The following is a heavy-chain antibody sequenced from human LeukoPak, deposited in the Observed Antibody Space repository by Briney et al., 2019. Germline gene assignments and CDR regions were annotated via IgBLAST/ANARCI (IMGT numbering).Heavy chain of an antibody. J-gene: IGHJ4*02. CDR3: ASDVNYYDGSGPPFHY. Sequence: PGRSLKLSCAVSGFTFRSYSMHWVRQAPGEGLEWVAAISYDGSDRFYADSVKGRFTISRDNSKNTLYLHVNSLRPEDTALYYCASDVNYYDGSGPPFHYWGQGTLVTVSS. CDR2: ISYDGSDR. CDR1: GFTFRSYS. V-gene: IGHV3-30-3*01. D-gene: IGHD3-22*01.